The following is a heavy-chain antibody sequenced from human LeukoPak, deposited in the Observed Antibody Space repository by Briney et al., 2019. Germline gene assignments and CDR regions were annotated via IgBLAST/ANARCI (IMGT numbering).Heavy chain of an antibody. CDR3: ARDRGAVAGQYFDY. CDR1: GFTFSNYA. Sequence: GGSLRLSCAASGFTFSNYAMSWVRQAPGKGPEWISYISSSGDSEYYAASVKGRFTISRDNAKNSLYLQMNTLRAEDTAVYYCARDRGAVAGQYFDYWGQGTLVPVSS. V-gene: IGHV3-11*01. D-gene: IGHD6-19*01. J-gene: IGHJ4*02. CDR2: ISSSGDSE.